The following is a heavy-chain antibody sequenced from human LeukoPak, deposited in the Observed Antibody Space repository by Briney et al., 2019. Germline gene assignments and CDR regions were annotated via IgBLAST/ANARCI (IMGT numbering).Heavy chain of an antibody. CDR2: INTNTGNP. Sequence: GASVTVSCKASGYTFTNYAMNWVRQAPGQGREGMGWINTNTGNPTYAQGFTGRFVFSLDTSVSTAYLQISSLKAEDTAVYYCARDEGGNTDYWGQGTLVTVSS. CDR1: GYTFTNYA. D-gene: IGHD4-23*01. V-gene: IGHV7-4-1*02. CDR3: ARDEGGNTDY. J-gene: IGHJ4*02.